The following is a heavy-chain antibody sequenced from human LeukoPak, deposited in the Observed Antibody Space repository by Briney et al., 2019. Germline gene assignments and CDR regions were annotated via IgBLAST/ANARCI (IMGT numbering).Heavy chain of an antibody. CDR2: IRYDGSNK. CDR1: GFMFSSYG. Sequence: GGSLGLSCSTSGFMFSSYGMHWVRRAPGKGLKWVTFIRYDGSNKYYRDSVKGRFTISRDNSKNMLYLQMNSLRAEDTAVYYCIKGHEYMDVWGKGTTVTVSS. CDR3: IKGHEYMDV. J-gene: IGHJ6*03. V-gene: IGHV3-30*02.